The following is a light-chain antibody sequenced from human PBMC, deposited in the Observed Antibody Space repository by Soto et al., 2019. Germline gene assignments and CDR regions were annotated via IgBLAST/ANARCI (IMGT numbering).Light chain of an antibody. Sequence: DIQMTQSPSSLSASVGDTVTVTCRASQDIDTYLNWYQQKPGRAPDLLIFSASTLRNGVPSRFSGSGSGTDFTLTISSLQPEDFATYHCQQTYSNPTFGGGTKVDMK. CDR3: QQTYSNPT. CDR2: SAS. J-gene: IGKJ4*01. V-gene: IGKV1-39*01. CDR1: QDIDTY.